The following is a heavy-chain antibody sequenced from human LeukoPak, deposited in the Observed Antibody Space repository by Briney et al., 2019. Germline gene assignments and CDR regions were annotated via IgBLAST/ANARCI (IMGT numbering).Heavy chain of an antibody. CDR3: ARWRYCSGGSCYYFDY. D-gene: IGHD2-15*01. Sequence: RASVNVSCKASGGTFSSYAISWVRQAPGQGLEWMGGIIPIFGTANYAQKFQGRVTITADESTSTAYMELSSLRSEDTAVYYCARWRYCSGGSCYYFDYWGQGTLVTVSS. J-gene: IGHJ4*02. CDR1: GGTFSSYA. V-gene: IGHV1-69*13. CDR2: IIPIFGTA.